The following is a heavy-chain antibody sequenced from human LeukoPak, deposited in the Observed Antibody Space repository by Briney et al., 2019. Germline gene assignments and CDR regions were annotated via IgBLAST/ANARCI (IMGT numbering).Heavy chain of an antibody. D-gene: IGHD6-13*01. V-gene: IGHV3-30-3*01. CDR1: GFTFSSYA. CDR2: ISYDGSNK. CDR3: AKDPSRSWYGIDYFDY. J-gene: IGHJ4*02. Sequence: GGSLRLSCAASGFTFSSYAMHWVRQAPGKGLEWVAVISYDGSNKYYADSVKGRFTISRDNSKNTLYLQMNSLRAEDTAVYYCAKDPSRSWYGIDYFDYWGQGTLVTVSS.